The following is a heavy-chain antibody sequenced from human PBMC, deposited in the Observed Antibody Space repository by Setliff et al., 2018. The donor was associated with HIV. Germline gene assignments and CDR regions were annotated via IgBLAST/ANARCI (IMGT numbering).Heavy chain of an antibody. Sequence: PSETLSLTCTVSGGSISSYYWSWIRQPPGKGLEWVGYIYPSGSTNYSPSLKSRLTISVDTSRNQFSLNLSSVTAADTAVYYCARGRFWSVAGAYNWFDPWGQGTLVTVS. D-gene: IGHD6-19*01. J-gene: IGHJ5*02. V-gene: IGHV4-4*08. CDR1: GGSISSYY. CDR2: IYPSGST. CDR3: ARGRFWSVAGAYNWFDP.